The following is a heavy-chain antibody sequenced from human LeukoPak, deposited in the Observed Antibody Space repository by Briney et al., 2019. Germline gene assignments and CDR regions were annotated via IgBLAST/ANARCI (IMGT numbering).Heavy chain of an antibody. Sequence: GGSLRLSCAASGFTFSSYSMNWVRQAPGKGLEWVSYISSSSSTIYYADSVKGRFTISRDNAKNSLYLQMNSLRAEDTAVYYCAREMRPYSGYDKRENYFDYWGQGTLVTVSS. J-gene: IGHJ4*02. CDR3: AREMRPYSGYDKRENYFDY. V-gene: IGHV3-48*04. D-gene: IGHD5-12*01. CDR2: ISSSSSTI. CDR1: GFTFSSYS.